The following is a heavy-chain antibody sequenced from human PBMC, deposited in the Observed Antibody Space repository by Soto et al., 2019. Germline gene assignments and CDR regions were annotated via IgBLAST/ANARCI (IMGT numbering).Heavy chain of an antibody. CDR1: GGSISSYY. CDR3: ARVRGVIPYYFDY. Sequence: PSETLSLTXTVSGGSISSYYWSWIRQPPGKGLGWIGYIYYSGSTNYNPSLKSRVTISVDTSKNQFSLKLSSVTAADTAVYYCARVRGVIPYYFDYWGQGTLVTVSS. D-gene: IGHD3-10*01. V-gene: IGHV4-59*01. CDR2: IYYSGST. J-gene: IGHJ4*02.